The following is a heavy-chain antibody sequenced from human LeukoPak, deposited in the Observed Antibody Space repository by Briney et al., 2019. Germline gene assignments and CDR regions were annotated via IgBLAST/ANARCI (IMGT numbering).Heavy chain of an antibody. CDR1: GGSFSGYY. CDR3: ARGYGFGESFGYYYYYGMDV. D-gene: IGHD3-10*01. Sequence: SETLSLTCAVYGGSFSGYYWSWIRQPPGKGLEWIGEINHSGSTNYNPSLKSRVTISVDTSKNQFSLKLSSVTAADTAVYYCARGYGFGESFGYYYYYGMDVWGQGTTVTVSS. CDR2: INHSGST. J-gene: IGHJ6*02. V-gene: IGHV4-34*01.